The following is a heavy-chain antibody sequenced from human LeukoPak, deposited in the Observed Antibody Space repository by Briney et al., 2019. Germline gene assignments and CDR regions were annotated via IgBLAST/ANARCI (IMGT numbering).Heavy chain of an antibody. Sequence: ASVKVSCKASGGTFSSYAISWVRQAPGQGLEWMGRIIPILGIANYAQKFQGRVTITADKSTSTAYMELSSLRSEDTAVYYCARDLRFYDSSAYYYPLGYWGQGTLVTVSS. CDR2: IIPILGIA. J-gene: IGHJ4*02. V-gene: IGHV1-69*04. CDR3: ARDLRFYDSSAYYYPLGY. CDR1: GGTFSSYA. D-gene: IGHD3-22*01.